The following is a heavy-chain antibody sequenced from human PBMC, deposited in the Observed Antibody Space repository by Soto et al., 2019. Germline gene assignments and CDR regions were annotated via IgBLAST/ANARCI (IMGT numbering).Heavy chain of an antibody. V-gene: IGHV4-59*01. CDR3: ARDKVGATGVDYYYSGMDV. CDR1: GGSISSYY. CDR2: IYYSGST. D-gene: IGHD1-26*01. J-gene: IGHJ6*02. Sequence: SETLSLTCTVSGGSISSYYWSWIRQPPGKGLEWIGYIYYSGSTNYNPSLKSRVTISVDTSKNQFSLKLSSVTAADTAVYYCARDKVGATGVDYYYSGMDVWGQGTTVTVSS.